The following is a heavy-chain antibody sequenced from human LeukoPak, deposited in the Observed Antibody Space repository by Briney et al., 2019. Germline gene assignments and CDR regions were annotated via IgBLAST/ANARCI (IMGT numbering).Heavy chain of an antibody. CDR2: IIPILRIA. CDR3: ARDAEAGNTAPYYFDY. Sequence: ASVKVSCKASGGTFSSYAISWVRQAPGRGLEWMGRIIPILRIAHYAQEFQGTVTITADKSTSTAYMELSSLRSEDTAAYYCARDAEAGNTAPYYFDYWGQGTLVTVSS. V-gene: IGHV1-69*04. CDR1: GGTFSSYA. J-gene: IGHJ4*02. D-gene: IGHD5-18*01.